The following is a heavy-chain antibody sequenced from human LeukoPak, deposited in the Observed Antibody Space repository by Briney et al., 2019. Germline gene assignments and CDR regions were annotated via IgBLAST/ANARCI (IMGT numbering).Heavy chain of an antibody. J-gene: IGHJ4*02. CDR3: ARPPAGGGDYLDAVGY. CDR1: GFTVSTNY. D-gene: IGHD2-21*02. Sequence: GGSLRLSCAASGFTVSTNYMNWVRQGPGKGLEWVSSISSRSGTIYYADSVKGRFTISRDNAKNSLYLQMNSLRDEDTAVYYCARPPAGGGDYLDAVGYWGQGTLVTVSS. CDR2: ISSRSGTI. V-gene: IGHV3-48*02.